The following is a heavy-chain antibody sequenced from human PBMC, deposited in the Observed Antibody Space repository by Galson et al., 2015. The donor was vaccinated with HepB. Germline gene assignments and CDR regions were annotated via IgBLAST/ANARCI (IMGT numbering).Heavy chain of an antibody. V-gene: IGHV3-7*03. CDR3: ARDSSPGPETYYYDSSGYDY. CDR2: IKQDGSEK. J-gene: IGHJ4*02. CDR1: GFTFSSYW. D-gene: IGHD3-22*01. Sequence: SLRLSCAASGFTFSSYWMSWVRQAPGKGLEWVANIKQDGSEKYYVDSVKGRFTISRDNAKNSLYLQMNSLRAEDTAVYYCARDSSPGPETYYYDSSGYDYWGQGTLVTVSS.